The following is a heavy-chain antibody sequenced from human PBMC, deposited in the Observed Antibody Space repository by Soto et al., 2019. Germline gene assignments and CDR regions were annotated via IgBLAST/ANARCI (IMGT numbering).Heavy chain of an antibody. D-gene: IGHD4-4*01. CDR3: AKYGTVSSFDY. Sequence: PVGSLRVSCAASGFTFSRYAMSWVRQAPGKGLEWVSAISGSGGSTYYADSVKGRFTISRDNSKNTLYLQMNSLRAEDTAVYYCAKYGTVSSFDYWGQGALVTVSS. J-gene: IGHJ4*02. CDR1: GFTFSRYA. V-gene: IGHV3-23*01. CDR2: ISGSGGST.